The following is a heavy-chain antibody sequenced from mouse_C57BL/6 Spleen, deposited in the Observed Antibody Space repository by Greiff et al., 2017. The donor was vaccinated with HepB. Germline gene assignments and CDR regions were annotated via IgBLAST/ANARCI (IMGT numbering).Heavy chain of an antibody. Sequence: VQLQQPGAELVRPGSSVKLSCKASGYTFTSYWMDWVKQRPGQGLEWIGNIYPSDSETHYNQKFKDKATLTVDKSSSTAYMQLSSLTSEDSAVYYCARELGPLWDFDGWGTGTTVTVSS. J-gene: IGHJ1*03. D-gene: IGHD4-1*01. CDR3: ARELGPLWDFDG. CDR2: IYPSDSET. V-gene: IGHV1-61*01. CDR1: GYTFTSYW.